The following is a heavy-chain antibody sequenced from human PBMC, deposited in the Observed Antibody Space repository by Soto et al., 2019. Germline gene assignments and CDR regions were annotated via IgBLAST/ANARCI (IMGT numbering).Heavy chain of an antibody. CDR1: GFTLSSNW. D-gene: IGHD3-22*01. J-gene: IGHJ4*02. CDR2: IKQDGSEK. V-gene: IGHV3-7*03. Sequence: QPGGSLRLSGGASGFTLSSNWMIWVRQAPGKGLEWVANIKQDGSEKYYVDSVKGRFTISRDNAKNSLYLQMNSLRAEDTAVYYCATYYYDGSGFEADFDYWGQGTLVTVSS. CDR3: ATYYYDGSGFEADFDY.